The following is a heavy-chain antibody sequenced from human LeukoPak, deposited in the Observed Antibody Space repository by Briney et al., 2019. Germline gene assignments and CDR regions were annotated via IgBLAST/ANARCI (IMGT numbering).Heavy chain of an antibody. CDR2: ISAYNGNT. Sequence: EASVKVSCKASGYTFTSYGISWVRQAPGQGLEWMGWISAYNGNTNYAQKLQGRVTMTTDTSTSTAYMELRSLRSDDTAVYYCAKSPPGMVRGATLDPWGQGTLVNVSS. J-gene: IGHJ5*02. CDR1: GYTFTSYG. V-gene: IGHV1-18*01. CDR3: AKSPPGMVRGATLDP. D-gene: IGHD3-10*01.